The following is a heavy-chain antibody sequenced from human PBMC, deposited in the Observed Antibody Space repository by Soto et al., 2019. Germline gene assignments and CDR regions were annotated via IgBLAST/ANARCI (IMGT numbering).Heavy chain of an antibody. J-gene: IGHJ4*02. D-gene: IGHD2-2*01. V-gene: IGHV4-31*03. Sequence: SETLSLTCTVSGGSISSGGYFWSWIRQHPGKGLEWIGYIYYSGSTYYNPSLKSRVDISVDTSKNQFSLKLSSVTAADTAVYYCARSDIVLLPPTAHFDYWGQGALVTVSS. CDR3: ARSDIVLLPPTAHFDY. CDR2: IYYSGST. CDR1: GGSISSGGYF.